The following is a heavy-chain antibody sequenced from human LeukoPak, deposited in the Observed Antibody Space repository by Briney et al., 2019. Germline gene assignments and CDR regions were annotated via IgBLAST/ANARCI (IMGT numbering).Heavy chain of an antibody. Sequence: SVKVSCKASGGTFSSYAISWVRQAPGQGLEWMGGIIPIFGTANYAQKFQGRVTITTDESTSTAYMELSSLRSEDTAVYYCANGGDDYDFWSGLSSWLDPWGQGTLVTVSS. CDR1: GGTFSSYA. D-gene: IGHD3-3*01. J-gene: IGHJ5*02. V-gene: IGHV1-69*05. CDR2: IIPIFGTA. CDR3: ANGGDDYDFWSGLSSWLDP.